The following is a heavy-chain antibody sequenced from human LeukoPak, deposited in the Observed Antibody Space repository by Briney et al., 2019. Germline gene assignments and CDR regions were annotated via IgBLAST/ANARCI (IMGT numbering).Heavy chain of an antibody. J-gene: IGHJ5*02. D-gene: IGHD3-16*02. V-gene: IGHV3-30*04. CDR2: ISYDGSTK. CDR1: GFSFSSHA. CDR3: AKSGITFGGVIVIPGRFDP. Sequence: GGSLRLSCAASGFSFSSHALHWVRQAPGKGLEWVAVISYDGSTKYYADSVKGRFTISRDNSKNTLYLQMNSLRAEDTAVYYCAKSGITFGGVIVIPGRFDPWGQGTLVTVSS.